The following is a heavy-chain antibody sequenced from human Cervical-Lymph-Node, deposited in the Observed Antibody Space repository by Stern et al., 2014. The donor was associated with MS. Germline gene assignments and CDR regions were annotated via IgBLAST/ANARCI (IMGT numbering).Heavy chain of an antibody. V-gene: IGHV4-31*03. CDR3: ARYKTHFDT. CDR1: GDSITRGGYH. Sequence: VQLEESGPGLVRPSQTRSLTCTVSGDSITRGGYHWTWVRQHAGKGLEWIGYIYYSGTAFYNPSLESRVSMSVDTSRNQFSLQLKSMTAADTAVYYCARYKTHFDTWGQGTLVTVSS. D-gene: IGHD1-14*01. J-gene: IGHJ4*02. CDR2: IYYSGTA.